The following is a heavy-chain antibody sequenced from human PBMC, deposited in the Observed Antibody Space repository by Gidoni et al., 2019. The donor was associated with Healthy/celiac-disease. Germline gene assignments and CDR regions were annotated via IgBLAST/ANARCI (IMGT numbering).Heavy chain of an antibody. V-gene: IGHV4-4*07. J-gene: IGHJ6*02. CDR3: ARDSHLYYYDEHYGMDV. Sequence: QLQLQESGPGLVKPSETLSLTCTVSGGSISSYYWSWIRQPAGKGLEWIGRIYTSGSTNYNPSLKSRVTMSVDTSKNQFSLNLSSVTAADTAVYYCARDSHLYYYDEHYGMDVWGPGDHGHRLL. CDR2: IYTSGST. CDR1: GGSISSYY. D-gene: IGHD3-22*01.